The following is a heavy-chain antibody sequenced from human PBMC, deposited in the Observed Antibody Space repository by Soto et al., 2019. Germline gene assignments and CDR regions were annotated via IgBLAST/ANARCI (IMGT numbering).Heavy chain of an antibody. CDR2: IYYSGST. Sequence: QVQLQESGPGLVKPSQTLSITCTVSGGSISRGEYYWSWTRQPPGKGLEWIGYIYYSGSTSYNPSLKSRVTISVDISKNQFSLKLTSVTAADTAVYYCARVARYYYYGMDVWGQGTTVTVSS. CDR3: ARVARYYYYGMDV. CDR1: GGSISRGEYY. V-gene: IGHV4-30-4*01. J-gene: IGHJ6*02.